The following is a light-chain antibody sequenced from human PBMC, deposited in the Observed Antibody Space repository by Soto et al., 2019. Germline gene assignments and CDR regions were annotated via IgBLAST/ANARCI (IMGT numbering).Light chain of an antibody. Sequence: DIQITQSPSTLSASVGDRVTISCRASQSISIWLAWYQQEPGKAPKILIYKASSLESGVPSRFSGSGSGTEFTLTISSLQPDDFATYYCQQYSTYTPRTFGQGTKV. CDR1: QSISIW. J-gene: IGKJ1*01. V-gene: IGKV1-5*03. CDR2: KAS. CDR3: QQYSTYTPRT.